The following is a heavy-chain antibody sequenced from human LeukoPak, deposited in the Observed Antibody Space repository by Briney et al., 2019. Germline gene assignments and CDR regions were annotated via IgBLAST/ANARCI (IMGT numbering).Heavy chain of an antibody. J-gene: IGHJ4*02. CDR2: FDPGDGET. CDR1: GYTLTELS. Sequence: ASVKVSCKVSGYTLTELSMHWVRQAPGKGLEWMGGFDPGDGETIYAQKFQGRVTMTEDTSTDTAYMELSSLRSEDTAVYYCATDGVTIFGVGTLGYWGQGTLVTVSS. CDR3: ATDGVTIFGVGTLGY. D-gene: IGHD3-3*01. V-gene: IGHV1-24*01.